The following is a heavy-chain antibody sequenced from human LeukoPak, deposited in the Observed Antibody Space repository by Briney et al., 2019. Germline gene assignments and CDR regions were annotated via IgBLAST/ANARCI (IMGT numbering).Heavy chain of an antibody. V-gene: IGHV3-48*03. D-gene: IGHD5/OR15-5a*01. CDR1: GFTFSSYE. CDR2: ISSSGSTI. CDR3: ARLEAFYDTIVY. Sequence: SLRLSCAASGFTFSSYEMNWVRQAPGKGLEWVSYISSSGSTIYYADSVKGRFTISRDNAKNSLYLQTNSLRAEDTAVYYCARLEAFYDTIVYWGQGTLVTVSS. J-gene: IGHJ4*02.